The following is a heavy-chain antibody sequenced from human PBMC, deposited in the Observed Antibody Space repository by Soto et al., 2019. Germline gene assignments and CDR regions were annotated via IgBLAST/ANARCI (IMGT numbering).Heavy chain of an antibody. CDR2: INHSGFT. V-gene: IGHV4-34*01. J-gene: IGHJ4*02. CDR1: GGSFTGYY. CDR3: ARGHGRFAH. Sequence: NPSETLSLTCDVSGGSFTGYYWSWIRQPPGKGLEWIGEINHSGFTNYNPSLTGRVTISLDTSKSQFSLKLSSLTAADTAFYFCARGHGRFAHWGQGTLVTVS.